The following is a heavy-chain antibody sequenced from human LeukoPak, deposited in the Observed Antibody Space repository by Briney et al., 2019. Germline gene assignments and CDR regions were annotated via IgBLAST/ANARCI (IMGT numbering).Heavy chain of an antibody. D-gene: IGHD3-3*01. CDR1: GGTFSSYA. CDR2: IIPILGIA. CDR3: ASMSTYYDFWSGYSAAREYFDY. J-gene: IGHJ4*02. V-gene: IGHV1-69*04. Sequence: ASVKVSCKAPGGTFSSYAISWVRQAPGQGLEWMGRIIPILGIANYAQKFQGRVTITADKSTSTAYMELSSLRSEDTAVYYCASMSTYYDFWSGYSAAREYFDYWGQGTLVTVSS.